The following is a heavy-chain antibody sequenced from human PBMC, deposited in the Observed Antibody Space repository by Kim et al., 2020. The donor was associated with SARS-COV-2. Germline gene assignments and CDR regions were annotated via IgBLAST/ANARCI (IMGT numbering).Heavy chain of an antibody. J-gene: IGHJ6*03. V-gene: IGHV3-33*01. D-gene: IGHD3-10*01. Sequence: YADSVRGRFPISRDNSMNTLYLQMNNLRVEDSAVYYCARGGSNYYYYIDVWGKGTTVTVSS. CDR3: ARGGSNYYYYIDV.